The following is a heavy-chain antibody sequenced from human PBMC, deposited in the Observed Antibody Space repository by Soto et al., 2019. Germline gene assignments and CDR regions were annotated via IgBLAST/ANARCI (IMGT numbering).Heavy chain of an antibody. CDR3: AKGAGYCSGGSCYASGQADY. J-gene: IGHJ4*02. D-gene: IGHD2-15*01. CDR1: GFTFDDYA. CDR2: ISWNSGSI. V-gene: IGHV3-9*01. Sequence: EVQLVESGGGLVQPGRSLRLSCAASGFTFDDYAMHWVRQAPGKGLEWVSGISWNSGSIGYADSVKGRFTISRDNAKNSLYLQMNSLRAEDTALYYCAKGAGYCSGGSCYASGQADYWGQGTLVTVSS.